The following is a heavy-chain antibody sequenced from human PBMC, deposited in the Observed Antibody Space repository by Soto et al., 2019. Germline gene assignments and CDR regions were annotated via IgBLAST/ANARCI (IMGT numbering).Heavy chain of an antibody. J-gene: IGHJ3*02. V-gene: IGHV3-30*03. CDR3: QGFGHLPLGRDAFDT. CDR2: ISYDGSNK. Sequence: QVQLVESGGGVVQPGRSLRLSCAASGFTFSSYGMHWVRQAPGKGLEWVAVISYDGSNKYYADSVKGRFTISRDNSKNTLYLQMNTRRAEETVFYYCQGFGHLPLGRDAFDTGGQGTRVTFSS. D-gene: IGHD3-10*01. CDR1: GFTFSSYG.